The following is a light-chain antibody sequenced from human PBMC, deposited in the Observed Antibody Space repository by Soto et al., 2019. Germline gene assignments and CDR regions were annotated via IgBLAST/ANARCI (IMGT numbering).Light chain of an antibody. V-gene: IGKV3-15*01. J-gene: IGKJ1*01. CDR3: QQYNNWPWT. Sequence: EIVLTQSPGTLSVSPGERATLSCRASQSVTSNLAWYQQKPDQAPRLLIYGASTRATGIPARFSGSGSGTEFTLTISSLQSEDFAVYYCQQYNNWPWTFGHGTKVDI. CDR1: QSVTSN. CDR2: GAS.